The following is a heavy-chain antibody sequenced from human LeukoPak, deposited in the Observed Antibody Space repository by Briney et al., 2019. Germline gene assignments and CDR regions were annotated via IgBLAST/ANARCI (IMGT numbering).Heavy chain of an antibody. CDR1: GFTVSSNY. V-gene: IGHV3-66*01. J-gene: IGHJ4*02. CDR3: AKDSSAAYSSSWYYFDY. D-gene: IGHD6-13*01. Sequence: GGSLRLSCAASGFTVSSNYMSWVRQAPGKGLEWVSVIYSGDSTYYADSVKGRFTISRDNSKNTLYLQMNRLRPEDTAVYYCAKDSSAAYSSSWYYFDYWGQGTLVTVSS. CDR2: IYSGDST.